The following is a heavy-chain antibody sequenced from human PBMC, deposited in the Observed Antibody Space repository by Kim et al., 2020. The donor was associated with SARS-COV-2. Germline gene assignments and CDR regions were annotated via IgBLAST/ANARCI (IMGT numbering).Heavy chain of an antibody. J-gene: IGHJ6*02. V-gene: IGHV3-53*01. CDR1: GFTVSSNY. CDR3: ARGRINYYGMDV. CDR2: IYSGSST. Sequence: GGSLRLSCAASGFTVSSNYMSWVRQAPGKGLEWDSLIYSGSSTYYADSVKGRFTISRDTSKNTLYLQMNSLRAEDTAVYYCARGRINYYGMDVWGQGTTVTVSS.